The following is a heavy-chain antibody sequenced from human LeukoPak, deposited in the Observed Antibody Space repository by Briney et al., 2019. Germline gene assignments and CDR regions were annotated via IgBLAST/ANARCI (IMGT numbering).Heavy chain of an antibody. D-gene: IGHD6-19*01. CDR2: IWYDGSNK. J-gene: IGHJ6*02. CDR3: AKDLKQWLVTDGMDV. V-gene: IGHV3-33*06. Sequence: GRSLRLSCAASGFTFSSYGMHWVRQAPGKGLEWVAVIWYDGSNKYYADSVKGRFTISRDNSKNTLYLQMNSLRAEDTAVYYCAKDLKQWLVTDGMDVWGQGTTVTVSS. CDR1: GFTFSSYG.